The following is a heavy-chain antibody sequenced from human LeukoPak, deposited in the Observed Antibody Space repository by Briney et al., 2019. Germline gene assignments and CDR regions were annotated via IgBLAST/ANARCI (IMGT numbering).Heavy chain of an antibody. CDR3: ASGRYCSGGSCYGIPNY. V-gene: IGHV4-59*08. CDR2: IYYSGST. Sequence: PSETLSLTCTVSGGSISSYYWSWIRQPPGKGLEWIGYIYYSGSTNYNPSLKSRVTISVDTSKNQFSLKLSSVTAADTDVYYCASGRYCSGGSCYGIPNYWGQGTLVTVSS. J-gene: IGHJ4*02. D-gene: IGHD2-15*01. CDR1: GGSISSYY.